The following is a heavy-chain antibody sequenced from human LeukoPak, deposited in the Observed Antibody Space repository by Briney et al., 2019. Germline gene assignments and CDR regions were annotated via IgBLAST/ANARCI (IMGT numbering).Heavy chain of an antibody. J-gene: IGHJ3*02. Sequence: SETLSLTCSVSGGSISSSTYYWGWIRQPPGKGLEWIGSIYYSGSVNYNPSIKTRVTISADTSKNQLSLKLTSVTAADTALYYCARQGSGGRALDIWGQGTMVTVSS. CDR2: IYYSGSV. CDR1: GGSISSSTYY. V-gene: IGHV4-39*01. CDR3: ARQGSGGRALDI.